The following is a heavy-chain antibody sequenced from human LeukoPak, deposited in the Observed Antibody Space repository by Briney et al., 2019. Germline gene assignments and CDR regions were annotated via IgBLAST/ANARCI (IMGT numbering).Heavy chain of an antibody. CDR2: IIPIFGTA. J-gene: IGHJ5*02. V-gene: IGHV1-69*13. D-gene: IGHD2-15*01. CDR1: GGTFSSYA. CDR3: AREVEEVAAISSRWFDP. Sequence: SVKASCKASGGTFSSYAISWVRQAPGQGLEWMGGIIPIFGTANYAQKFQGRVTITADESTSTAYMELSSLRSDDTAVYYCAREVEEVAAISSRWFDPWGQGTLVTVSS.